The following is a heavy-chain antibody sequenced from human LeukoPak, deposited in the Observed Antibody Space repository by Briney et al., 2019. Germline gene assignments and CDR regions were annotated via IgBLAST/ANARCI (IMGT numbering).Heavy chain of an antibody. CDR3: ARDYSGYEARVPRGFFDP. CDR2: ISSSSSYI. J-gene: IGHJ5*02. V-gene: IGHV3-21*01. Sequence: GGSLRLSCAASGFIFSTYSMNWVRQAPGKGLEWVSSISSSSSYIYYADSVKGRFTISRDNAKNSLYLQMNSLRAEDTAVYYCARDYSGYEARVPRGFFDPWGQGTLVTVSS. D-gene: IGHD5-12*01. CDR1: GFIFSTYS.